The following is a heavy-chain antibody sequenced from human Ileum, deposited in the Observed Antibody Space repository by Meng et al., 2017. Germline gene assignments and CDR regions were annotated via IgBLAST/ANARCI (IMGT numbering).Heavy chain of an antibody. Sequence: VEWGESVEALVRTGVSLRLSCAASGFTLTSYYMHWVRQAPGKGLVWVSAINRDGSITTYADSVQGRFTISRDNAKNTLYLQMDSLRGEDTAVYYCASQTNTGHWGQGALVTVSS. V-gene: IGHV3-74*03. CDR1: GFTLTSYY. D-gene: IGHD4-17*01. CDR2: INRDGSIT. CDR3: ASQTNTGH. J-gene: IGHJ4*02.